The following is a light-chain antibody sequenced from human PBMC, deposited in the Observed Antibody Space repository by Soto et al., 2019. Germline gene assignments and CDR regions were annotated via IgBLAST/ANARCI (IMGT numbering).Light chain of an antibody. CDR3: QQYGSSPGALT. CDR2: AAS. J-gene: IGKJ4*01. V-gene: IGKV3-20*01. CDR1: QSVSSSF. Sequence: EIGLTQSPGTLSLSPGERATLSCRASQSVSSSFLAWYQQKPGQAPRLLIYAASSRATGIPDRFSGSGSGTAFTLTISRLEPEDFAVYYCQQYGSSPGALTFGGGTKVEIK.